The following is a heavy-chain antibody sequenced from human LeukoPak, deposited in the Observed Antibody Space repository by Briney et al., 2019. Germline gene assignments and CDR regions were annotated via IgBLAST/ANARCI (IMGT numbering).Heavy chain of an antibody. J-gene: IGHJ4*02. CDR3: AKDPHRLIAAAGSYYFDY. CDR1: GFTFSSYG. CDR2: ISYDGSNK. Sequence: PGGSLRLSCAASGFTFSSYGMHWVRQAPGKGLEWVAVISYDGSNKYYADSVKGRFTISRDNSKNTLYLQMNSLRAEDTAVYYCAKDPHRLIAAAGSYYFDYWGQGTLVTVSS. D-gene: IGHD6-13*01. V-gene: IGHV3-30*18.